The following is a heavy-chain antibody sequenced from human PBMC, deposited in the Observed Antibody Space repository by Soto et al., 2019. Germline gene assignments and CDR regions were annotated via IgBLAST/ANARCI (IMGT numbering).Heavy chain of an antibody. J-gene: IGHJ6*02. CDR2: INSGSFSI. Sequence: GSLRLSCAASGFAFSSYSMNWVPHAPGKVLEWVSSINSGSFSINYADSVKGRFSISRDNAQNLLHLQMNNLRAEDTAVYYCAGNESSNIYGMDVWGQGTTVTVSS. CDR3: AGNESSNIYGMDV. V-gene: IGHV3-21*01. D-gene: IGHD6-6*01. CDR1: GFAFSSYS.